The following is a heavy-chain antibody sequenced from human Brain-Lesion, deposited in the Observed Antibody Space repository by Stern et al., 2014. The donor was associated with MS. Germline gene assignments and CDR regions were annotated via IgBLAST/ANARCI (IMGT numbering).Heavy chain of an antibody. CDR1: GGSISSGGYY. CDR3: ARGRVVPGFQYYATDV. CDR2: IFNSGTP. Sequence: VQLEESGPGLVKPSQTLSLSCTVSGGSISSGGYYWSWIRQPAGKGLEWIGRIFNSGTPSYTPSLKSRVPISIDTSKNQFSRRLNSMTAADTAVYYCARGRVVPGFQYYATDVWGQGTTVIVSS. J-gene: IGHJ6*02. D-gene: IGHD2-2*01. V-gene: IGHV4-61*02.